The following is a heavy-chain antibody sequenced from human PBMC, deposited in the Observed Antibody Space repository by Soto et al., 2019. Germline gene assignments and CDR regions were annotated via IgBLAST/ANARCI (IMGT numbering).Heavy chain of an antibody. D-gene: IGHD2-15*01. CDR3: ARAAPGWYPDY. CDR2: IYYSGST. V-gene: IGHV4-59*01. CDR1: GGSISSYY. Sequence: PSETLSLTCTVSGGSISSYYWSWIRQPPGKGLEWIGYIYYSGSTNYNPSLKSRVTISVDTSKNQFSLKLSSVTAADTAVYYCARAAPGWYPDYWGQGTLVTVSS. J-gene: IGHJ4*02.